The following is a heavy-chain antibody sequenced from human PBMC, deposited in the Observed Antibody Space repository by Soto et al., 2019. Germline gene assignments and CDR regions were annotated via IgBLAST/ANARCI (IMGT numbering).Heavy chain of an antibody. V-gene: IGHV4-59*13. J-gene: IGHJ6*02. Sequence: SETRSLTGTFSGGSISGYYGSGIGQPPGRGRGGMGYIYYGGGTNYNPSLKSRVTISVAPSTTQLSLKLSSVPAADTAVYYCARLNVMITFGGVIVTSGYYSYGTDVWGQGNTVTVS. CDR1: GGSISGYY. D-gene: IGHD3-16*02. CDR3: ARLNVMITFGGVIVTSGYYSYGTDV. CDR2: IYYGGGT.